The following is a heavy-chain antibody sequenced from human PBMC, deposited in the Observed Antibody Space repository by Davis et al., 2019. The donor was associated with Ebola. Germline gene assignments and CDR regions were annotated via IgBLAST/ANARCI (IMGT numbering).Heavy chain of an antibody. CDR3: AQLTEPYYDILTGHVPRAYFGS. CDR2: ISGSGGST. Sequence: GESLKISCVASGFTFTHYALSWVRQALGKGLQWVSTISGSGGSTYYADSVKGRFTISRDNSKNTLYLQVNSLRPEDTAVYFCAQLTEPYYDILTGHVPRAYFGSWGQGTLVTVSS. D-gene: IGHD3-9*01. CDR1: GFTFTHYA. V-gene: IGHV3-23*01. J-gene: IGHJ4*02.